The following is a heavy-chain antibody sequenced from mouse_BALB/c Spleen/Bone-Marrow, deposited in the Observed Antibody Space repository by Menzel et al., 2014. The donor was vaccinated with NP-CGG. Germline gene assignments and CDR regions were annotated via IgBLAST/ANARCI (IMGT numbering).Heavy chain of an antibody. CDR3: ARDDYRYDGWYFDV. J-gene: IGHJ1*01. CDR1: GFTFTDYY. Sequence: EVKLEESGGGLVQPGGSLRLSCATSGFTFTDYYMSWVRQPPGKALEWLGFIRNKANGYTTEYSASVKGRFTISRGNSQSILYLQMSTLRAEDSATYYCARDDYRYDGWYFDVWGAGTTVTVSS. D-gene: IGHD2-14*01. V-gene: IGHV7-3*02. CDR2: IRNKANGYTT.